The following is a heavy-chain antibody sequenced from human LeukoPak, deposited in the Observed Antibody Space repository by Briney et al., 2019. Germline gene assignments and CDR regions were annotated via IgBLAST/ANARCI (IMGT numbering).Heavy chain of an antibody. CDR1: GFTFSSYA. V-gene: IGHV3-23*01. CDR3: AKDIIAGGYYGSGSYYKGGHFDY. J-gene: IGHJ4*02. Sequence: GGSLRLSCAASGFTFSSYAMSWVRQAPGKGLEWVSAISGSGGSTYYADSVKGRFTISRDNSKNTLYLQMNSLRAEDTALYYCAKDIIAGGYYGSGSYYKGGHFDYWGQGTLVTVSS. D-gene: IGHD3-10*01. CDR2: ISGSGGST.